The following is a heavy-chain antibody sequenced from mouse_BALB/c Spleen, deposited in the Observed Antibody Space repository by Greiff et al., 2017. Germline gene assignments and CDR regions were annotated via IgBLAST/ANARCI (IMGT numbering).Heavy chain of an antibody. Sequence: VQLKQSGAELVKPGASVKLSCTASGFNIKDTYMHWVKQRPEQGLEWIGRIDPANGNTKYDPKFQGKATITADTSSNTAYLQLSSLTSEDTAVYYCAGSSYWFAYWGQGTLVTVSA. V-gene: IGHV14-3*02. CDR1: GFNIKDTY. CDR2: IDPANGNT. D-gene: IGHD1-1*01. J-gene: IGHJ3*01. CDR3: AGSSYWFAY.